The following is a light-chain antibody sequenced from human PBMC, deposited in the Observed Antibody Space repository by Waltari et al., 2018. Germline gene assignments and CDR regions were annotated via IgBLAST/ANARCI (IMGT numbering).Light chain of an antibody. V-gene: IGKV1-39*01. Sequence: DIQMTQSPSSLSASIGDRVTITCRASQNIATFLNWYQHKPGKAPNPLVSGVSSLQSGVPGRFSATGSRTDFTLTISSLQPEDVATYYWQQTYSTPDFGPGTKVEIK. J-gene: IGKJ3*01. CDR3: QQTYSTPD. CDR2: GVS. CDR1: QNIATF.